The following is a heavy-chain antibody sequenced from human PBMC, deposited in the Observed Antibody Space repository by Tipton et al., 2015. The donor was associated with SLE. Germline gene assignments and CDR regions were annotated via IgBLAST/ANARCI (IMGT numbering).Heavy chain of an antibody. Sequence: TLSLTCAVYGGSFSGYSWSWIRQHPGKGLEWIGYIYYTGSTYYNPSLKSRVTISADTSKNQFSLKLSSVTAADTAVYYCARGDVITLDYWGQGTLVTVSS. CDR3: ARGDVITLDY. V-gene: IGHV4-31*11. J-gene: IGHJ4*02. CDR1: GGSFSGYS. D-gene: IGHD3-16*01. CDR2: IYYTGST.